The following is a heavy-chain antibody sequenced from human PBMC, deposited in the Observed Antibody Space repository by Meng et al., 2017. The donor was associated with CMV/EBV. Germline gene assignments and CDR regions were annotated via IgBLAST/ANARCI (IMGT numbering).Heavy chain of an antibody. J-gene: IGHJ3*02. CDR1: GFTFSSYA. Sequence: GESLKISCSASGFTFSSYAMHWVRQAPGKGLEWVAVISYDGSNKYYADSVKGRFTIPRDNSKNTLYLQMNSLRAEDTAVYYCARKNLEWLDAFDIWGQGTMVTVSS. CDR2: ISYDGSNK. CDR3: ARKNLEWLDAFDI. V-gene: IGHV3-30-3*01. D-gene: IGHD3-3*01.